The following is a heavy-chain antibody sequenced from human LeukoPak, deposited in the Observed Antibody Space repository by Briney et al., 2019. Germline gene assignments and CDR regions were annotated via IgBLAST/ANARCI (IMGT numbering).Heavy chain of an antibody. Sequence: GASVKVPCKASGYTFTSYGISWMRQAPGQGLEWMGWINTYNGNTNYAQKLQGRVTMTTDTSTSTAYMELRSLRSDDTAVYYCARDSHSSSWLLDYWGQGTLVTVSS. CDR3: ARDSHSSSWLLDY. J-gene: IGHJ4*02. V-gene: IGHV1-18*01. D-gene: IGHD6-13*01. CDR1: GYTFTSYG. CDR2: INTYNGNT.